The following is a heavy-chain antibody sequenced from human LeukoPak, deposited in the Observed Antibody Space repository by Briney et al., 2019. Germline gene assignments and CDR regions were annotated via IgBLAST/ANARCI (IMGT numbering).Heavy chain of an antibody. CDR3: ARGRQDVNMILVVMAGVSYYLDV. J-gene: IGHJ6*03. Sequence: SETLSLTCAVYGGSFSDYYWTWIRQTPGKGLEWIGEMSPSGSSNYNPSLKSRVTTSVDTSKNQFSLKLRSATAADTAVYYCARGRQDVNMILVVMAGVSYYLDVWSKGTTVTVS. D-gene: IGHD3-22*01. V-gene: IGHV4-34*01. CDR2: MSPSGSS. CDR1: GGSFSDYY.